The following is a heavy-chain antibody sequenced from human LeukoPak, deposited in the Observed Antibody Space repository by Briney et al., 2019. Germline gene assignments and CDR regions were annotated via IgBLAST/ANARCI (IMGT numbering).Heavy chain of an antibody. J-gene: IGHJ4*02. CDR2: NSGSGGST. CDR1: GFTFSSYA. Sequence: GGSLRLSCAASGFTFSSYAMSWVRQAPGKGLEWVSANSGSGGSTYYADSVKGRFTISRDNSKNTLYLQMSSLRAEDTAVYYCAKDSGVVVVPAATRTVDYWGQGTLVTVSS. CDR3: AKDSGVVVVPAATRTVDY. D-gene: IGHD2-2*01. V-gene: IGHV3-23*01.